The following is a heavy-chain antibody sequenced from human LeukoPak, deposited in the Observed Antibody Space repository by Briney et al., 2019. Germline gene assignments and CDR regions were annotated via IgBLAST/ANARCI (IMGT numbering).Heavy chain of an antibody. CDR1: GYSISTGYY. D-gene: IGHD1-26*01. CDR3: ARTVGIVGTH. J-gene: IGHJ4*02. V-gene: IGHV4-38-2*02. Sequence: SETLSLTCTVSGYSISTGYYWDWIRQPPGKGLEWIGTFYHGGSTYYNPSLKSRVTISVDTSKNQFSLKLSSVTAADTAVYYCARTVGIVGTHWGQGTLVTVSS. CDR2: FYHGGST.